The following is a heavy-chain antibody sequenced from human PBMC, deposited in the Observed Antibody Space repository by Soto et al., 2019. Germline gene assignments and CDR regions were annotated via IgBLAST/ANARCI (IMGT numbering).Heavy chain of an antibody. V-gene: IGHV1-69*08. CDR3: ARDGRWDHPLDY. J-gene: IGHJ4*02. CDR2: ILPILGIA. Sequence: QVQLVQSGAEVKKPGSSVKVSCKASGGTFSSYTISWVRQAPGHGLEWMGRILPILGIANYAQKFQGRVTITADKSTSTAYMELSSLRSEDTAVYYCARDGRWDHPLDYWGQGTLVTVSS. CDR1: GGTFSSYT. D-gene: IGHD1-26*01.